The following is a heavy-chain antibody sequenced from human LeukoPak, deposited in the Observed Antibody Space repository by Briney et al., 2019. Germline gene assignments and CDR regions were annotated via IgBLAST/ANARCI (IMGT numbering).Heavy chain of an antibody. V-gene: IGHV3-23*01. CDR3: AKEERGYSYGNFDY. Sequence: ETLSLTCAVYGGSFSGYYWSWIRQPPGKGLEWVSAISGSGGSTYYADSVKGRFTISRDNSKNTLYLQMNSLRAEDTAVYYCAKEERGYSYGNFDYWGQGTLVTVSS. D-gene: IGHD5-18*01. J-gene: IGHJ4*02. CDR1: GGSFSGYY. CDR2: ISGSGGST.